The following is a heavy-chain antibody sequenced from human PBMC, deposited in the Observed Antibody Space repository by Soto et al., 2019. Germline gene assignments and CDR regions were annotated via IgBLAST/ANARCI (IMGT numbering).Heavy chain of an antibody. CDR1: GFTFSSYS. J-gene: IGHJ4*02. CDR2: ISSSSSYI. V-gene: IGHV3-21*01. D-gene: IGHD2-2*01. CDR3: ARDSHCSSTSCYDPPLDDY. Sequence: EVQLVESGGGLVKPGGSLRLSCAASGFTFSSYSMNWVRQAPGKGLEWVSSISSSSSYIYYADSVKGRFTISRDNAKNSLYLQMNSLRAEDTAVYYCARDSHCSSTSCYDPPLDDYWGQGTLVIVSS.